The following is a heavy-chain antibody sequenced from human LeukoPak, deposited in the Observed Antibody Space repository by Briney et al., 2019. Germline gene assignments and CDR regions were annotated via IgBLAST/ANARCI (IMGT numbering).Heavy chain of an antibody. CDR2: ISSSGSTI. D-gene: IGHD1-26*01. Sequence: PGGSLRLSCAASGFTFSSYNMNWVRQAPGKGLEWVSYISSSGSTIYYADSVKGRFTISRDNAKNSLYLQMNSLRAEDTAVYYCAREGGATTHYYYYYMDVWGKGTTVTISS. CDR3: AREGGATTHYYYYYMDV. V-gene: IGHV3-48*04. J-gene: IGHJ6*03. CDR1: GFTFSSYN.